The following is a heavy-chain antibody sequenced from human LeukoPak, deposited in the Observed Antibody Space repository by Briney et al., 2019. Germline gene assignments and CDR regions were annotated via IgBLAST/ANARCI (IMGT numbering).Heavy chain of an antibody. V-gene: IGHV3-23*01. CDR2: IDGSGRYR. Sequence: GGSLRLSCAASGFSFITYAMTWVSQAPGGGLEWVSAIDGSGRYRYYRSSVQGRFTNSRDNSKNTLVLQMNSLTAEDSAVYYCAKNYGPGNAFYDYWGQGVLVTVSS. D-gene: IGHD3-10*01. CDR3: AKNYGPGNAFYDY. CDR1: GFSFITYA. J-gene: IGHJ4*02.